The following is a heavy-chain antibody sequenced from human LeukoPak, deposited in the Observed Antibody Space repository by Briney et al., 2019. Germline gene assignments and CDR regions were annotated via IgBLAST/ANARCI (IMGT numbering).Heavy chain of an antibody. CDR3: VRSSSWYGDDY. J-gene: IGHJ4*02. CDR1: GYTFTGYY. CDR2: INPNSGGT. Sequence: ASVKVSCKASGYTFTGYYMHWVRQAPGQGLEWMGRINPNSGGTNYAQKFQGRVTMTRDTSISTAHMELSRLRSDDTAVYYCVRSSSWYGDDYWGQGTLVTVSS. D-gene: IGHD6-13*01. V-gene: IGHV1-2*06.